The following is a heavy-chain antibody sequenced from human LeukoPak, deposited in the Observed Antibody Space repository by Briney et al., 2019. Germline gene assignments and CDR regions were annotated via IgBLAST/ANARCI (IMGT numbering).Heavy chain of an antibody. CDR2: IIPIFGTA. J-gene: IGHJ4*02. Sequence: GASVKVSCKASGGTFISYAISWVRQAPGQGLEWMGGIIPIFGTANYAQKLQGRVTITADESTSTAYMELSSLRSEDTAVYYCARGGYYRYFDYWGQGTLVTVSS. CDR1: GGTFISYA. V-gene: IGHV1-69*13. CDR3: ARGGYYRYFDY. D-gene: IGHD3-22*01.